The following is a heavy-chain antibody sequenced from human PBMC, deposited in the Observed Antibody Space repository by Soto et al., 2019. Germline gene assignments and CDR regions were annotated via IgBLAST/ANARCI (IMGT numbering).Heavy chain of an antibody. CDR1: GFTFSSYS. J-gene: IGHJ4*02. CDR3: ARGSHCSHSHFDY. CDR2: ISSSSSTI. Sequence: GGSLRLSCAASGFTFSSYSMNWVRQAPGKGLEWVSYISSSSSTIYYADSVKGRFTISRDNAKNSLYLQMNSLRAEDTAVYYCARGSHCSHSHFDYCGQRTLVTVSS. D-gene: IGHD2-15*01. V-gene: IGHV3-48*01.